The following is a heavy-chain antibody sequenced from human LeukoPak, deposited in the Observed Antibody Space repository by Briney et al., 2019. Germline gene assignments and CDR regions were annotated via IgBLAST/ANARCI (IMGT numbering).Heavy chain of an antibody. V-gene: IGHV3-74*01. Sequence: RGSLRLSCAASGFTFSSYWMRWVRHVPGKGLVWVARINTGGSSTTYAESVKGRFTISTDNAKNSLYLQMDSLRAEDTGVYYCARSNQADDYWGQGTLVTVSS. CDR1: GFTFSSYW. D-gene: IGHD1-14*01. CDR3: ARSNQADDY. J-gene: IGHJ4*02. CDR2: INTGGSST.